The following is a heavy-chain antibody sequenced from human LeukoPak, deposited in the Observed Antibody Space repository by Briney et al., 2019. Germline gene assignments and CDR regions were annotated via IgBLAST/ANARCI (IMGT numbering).Heavy chain of an antibody. Sequence: GSVNVSCKASGYTFTSYGISWVRQAPGQGLEGMGWISAYNGNTNYAQKLQGRVTITTDTSTSTDYTEMRSLRSDDTAVSYCARYNYYDSSGSHYYYYMDVWGKGTTVTISS. CDR3: ARYNYYDSSGSHYYYYMDV. CDR2: ISAYNGNT. D-gene: IGHD3-22*01. CDR1: GYTFTSYG. J-gene: IGHJ6*03. V-gene: IGHV1-18*01.